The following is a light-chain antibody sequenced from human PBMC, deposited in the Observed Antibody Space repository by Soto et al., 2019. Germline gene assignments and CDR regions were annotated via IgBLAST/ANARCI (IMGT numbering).Light chain of an antibody. CDR3: QQYGSSPWA. CDR1: ESVASSY. CDR2: GAS. V-gene: IGKV3-20*01. Sequence: EIVLTQSPGTLSLSPGERATLSCRASESVASSYLAWYQQKPGQAPSLLIYGASSRATGIPDRFSGRGSGTDFTLTISRLEPEDFAVYYCQQYGSSPWAFGPGTKVDIK. J-gene: IGKJ1*01.